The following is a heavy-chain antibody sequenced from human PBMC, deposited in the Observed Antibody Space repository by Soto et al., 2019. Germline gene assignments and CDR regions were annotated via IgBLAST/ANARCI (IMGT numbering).Heavy chain of an antibody. J-gene: IGHJ4*02. Sequence: GGSLRLSCAASGFTFSTYWMHWVRLAPGQGLVWVSRINGDCSSTSYGDAVKGRFTISRDKAKNRLYLQMNSLRAEDTAVYYCASIAVADPFDYWGQGTLVTVSS. CDR2: INGDCSST. CDR1: GFTFSTYW. CDR3: ASIAVADPFDY. V-gene: IGHV3-74*01. D-gene: IGHD6-19*01.